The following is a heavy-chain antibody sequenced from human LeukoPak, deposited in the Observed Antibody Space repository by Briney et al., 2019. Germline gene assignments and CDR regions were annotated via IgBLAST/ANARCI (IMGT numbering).Heavy chain of an antibody. CDR3: ARHVKAWLLYQTGNYFDY. CDR1: GGSISSSSYY. Sequence: SETLSLTCTVSGGSISSSSYYWGWIRQPPGKGLEWIGSIYYSGSTYYNPSLKSRVTIPVDTSKNQFSLKLSSVTAADTAVYYCARHVKAWLLYQTGNYFDYWGQGTLVTVSS. CDR2: IYYSGST. V-gene: IGHV4-39*01. D-gene: IGHD3-3*01. J-gene: IGHJ4*02.